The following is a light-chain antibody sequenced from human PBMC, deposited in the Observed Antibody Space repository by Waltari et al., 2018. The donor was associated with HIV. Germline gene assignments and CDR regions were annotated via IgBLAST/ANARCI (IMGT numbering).Light chain of an antibody. V-gene: IGKV3-20*01. Sequence: PGERATLSCRASQSVRSASLAWYQQKPGQAPRLRIYGASSRAPGIPDRFSGSGAVTDFILTISRLEPEDCAVYYCQQYAASPLTFGGGTKVEIK. J-gene: IGKJ4*01. CDR1: QSVRSAS. CDR2: GAS. CDR3: QQYAASPLT.